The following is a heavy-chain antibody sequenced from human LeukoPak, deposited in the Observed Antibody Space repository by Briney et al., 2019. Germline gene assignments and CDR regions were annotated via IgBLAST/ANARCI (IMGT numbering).Heavy chain of an antibody. D-gene: IGHD3-10*01. CDR3: ARGYYYGSGIGSD. J-gene: IGHJ4*02. CDR2: ISSSSSYI. Sequence: PGGSLRLSCAASGFTFSSYEMNWVRQAPGKGLEWVSYISSSSSYIYYADSVKGRFTISRDNAKNSLYLQMNSLRAEDTAVYYCARGYYYGSGIGSDWGQGTLVTVSS. V-gene: IGHV3-21*05. CDR1: GFTFSSYE.